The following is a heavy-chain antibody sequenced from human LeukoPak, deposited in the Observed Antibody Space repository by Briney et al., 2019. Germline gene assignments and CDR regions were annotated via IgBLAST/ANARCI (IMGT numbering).Heavy chain of an antibody. CDR1: GFTFSIYA. Sequence: PGASLRLSCAASGFTFSIYAMYWVRQAPGKGLEWVSAVSGRDDSTYYADSVKGRFTISRDTSKNTLYLQMNSLRAEDTAVYYCAKWGDYDILTGYYDPDYWGQGTLVTVSS. CDR2: VSGRDDST. J-gene: IGHJ4*02. CDR3: AKWGDYDILTGYYDPDY. V-gene: IGHV3-23*01. D-gene: IGHD3-9*01.